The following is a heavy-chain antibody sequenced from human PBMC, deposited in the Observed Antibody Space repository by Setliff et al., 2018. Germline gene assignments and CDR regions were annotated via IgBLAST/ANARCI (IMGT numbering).Heavy chain of an antibody. J-gene: IGHJ5*02. CDR3: AKHGEESKVTTYLAS. D-gene: IGHD4-17*01. Sequence: SETLSLTCTVSGDSMSDSYWIWIRQAPGKGLENIAFIHASGSAHHNPSLRSRVTISVDKSKDQFSLKLTSVTAADTAIYYCAKHGEESKVTTYLASWGQGTLVTSPQ. CDR1: GDSMSDSY. V-gene: IGHV4-59*08. CDR2: IHASGSA.